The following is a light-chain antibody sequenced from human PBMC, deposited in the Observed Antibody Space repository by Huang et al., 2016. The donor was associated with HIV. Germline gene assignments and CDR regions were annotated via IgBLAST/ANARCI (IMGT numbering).Light chain of an antibody. J-gene: IGKJ4*01. CDR3: QQYGTLPYT. V-gene: IGKV3-20*01. Sequence: EIVLTQSPVTLSLSPGEGASLSCRASQGVHNSYLAWYQQKPGQAPRLLIFGASNRATGVPHRFRGSESGTDFTLTISGLDPEDFAVYYCQQYGTLPYTFGGGTKV. CDR1: QGVHNSY. CDR2: GAS.